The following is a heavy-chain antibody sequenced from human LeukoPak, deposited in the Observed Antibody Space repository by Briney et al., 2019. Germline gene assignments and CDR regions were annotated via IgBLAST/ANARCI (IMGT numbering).Heavy chain of an antibody. CDR2: IRSKAYGGTT. CDR1: AFTFGDYG. Sequence: GGSLRLSCTTSAFTFGDYGMSWFRQAPGKGLEWVGFIRSKAYGGTTEYAASVKGRFTISRDDSKSIAYLQMNSLKTEDTAVYYCSRDRHNNNWYTGFRVGYWGQGTLVTVSS. J-gene: IGHJ4*02. V-gene: IGHV3-49*03. D-gene: IGHD6-13*01. CDR3: SRDRHNNNWYTGFRVGY.